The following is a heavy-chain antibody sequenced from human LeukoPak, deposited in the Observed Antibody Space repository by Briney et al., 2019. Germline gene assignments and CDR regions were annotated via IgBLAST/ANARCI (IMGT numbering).Heavy chain of an antibody. CDR3: VRDIQWRFDP. J-gene: IGHJ5*02. D-gene: IGHD2-8*01. CDR2: ISTNKGNT. V-gene: IGHV1-18*01. Sequence: ASVKASCKASGYIFTNYGISWVRQAPGQGLEWMGWISTNKGNTNYAQRLHGRVTMTTDTSTTTAYMELRSLRSDDTAIYYCVRDIQWRFDPWGQGTLVTVSS. CDR1: GYIFTNYG.